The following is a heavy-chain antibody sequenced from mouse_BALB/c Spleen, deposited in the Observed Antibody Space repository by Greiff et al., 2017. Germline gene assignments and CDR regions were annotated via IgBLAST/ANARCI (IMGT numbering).Heavy chain of an antibody. J-gene: IGHJ2*01. V-gene: IGHV5-17*02. CDR2: ISSGSSTI. CDR3: ARSRVHYYYFDY. Sequence: EVNVVESGGGLVQPGGSRKLSCAASGFTFSSFGMHWVRQAPEKGLEWVAYISSGSSTIYYADTVKGRFTISRDNPKNTLFLQMTSLRSEDTAMYYCARSRVHYYYFDYWGQGTTLTVSS. CDR1: GFTFSSFG. D-gene: IGHD1-2*01.